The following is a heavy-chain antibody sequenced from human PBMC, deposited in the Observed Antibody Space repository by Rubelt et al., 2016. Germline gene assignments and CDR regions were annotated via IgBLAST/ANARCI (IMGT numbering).Heavy chain of an antibody. CDR3: ATDRGGERGMED. J-gene: IGHJ6*02. CDR1: GFSFSDYY. D-gene: IGHD2-21*01. Sequence: VHLVESGGGLVRPGGPLRLSCEAYGFSFSDYYMSWIRQAPGSGLEWVSVIYSGGSTYYADSVKGRFTISRDNSKNTLYLQMNSLRAEDTAVYYCATDRGGERGMEDWRQGTTVTVSS. V-gene: IGHV3-66*01. CDR2: IYSGGST.